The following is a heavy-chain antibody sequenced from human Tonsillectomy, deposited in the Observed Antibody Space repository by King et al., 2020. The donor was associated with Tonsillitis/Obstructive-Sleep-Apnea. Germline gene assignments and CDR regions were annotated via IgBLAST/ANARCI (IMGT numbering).Heavy chain of an antibody. D-gene: IGHD4-17*01. CDR1: GYTFTGYY. Sequence: VQLVQSGAEVKKPGASVKVSCKASGYTFTGYYLHWVRQAPGQGLEWMGRINPHSGGPNYAQKFQGRVTMTRDTSISTAYMELSRLTSDDTAVYYCARDGNLYGDFDYWGQGTLVAVSS. CDR3: ARDGNLYGDFDY. J-gene: IGHJ4*02. V-gene: IGHV1-2*06. CDR2: INPHSGGP.